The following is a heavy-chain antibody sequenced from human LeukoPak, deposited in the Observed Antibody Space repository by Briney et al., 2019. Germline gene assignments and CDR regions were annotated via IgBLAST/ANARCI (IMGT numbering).Heavy chain of an antibody. V-gene: IGHV3-7*03. D-gene: IGHD1-26*01. J-gene: IGHJ4*02. CDR1: GFIFSNFW. CDR3: ARDIDTNF. CDR2: VGKDGSEK. Sequence: GGSLRLSCAASGFIFSNFWMTWVRQVPGTGREWVANVGKDGSEKHYVDSVRGRFTISRDNAKNSVYLQMSGLRGEDTAIYYCARDIDTNFWGQGTLVTVSS.